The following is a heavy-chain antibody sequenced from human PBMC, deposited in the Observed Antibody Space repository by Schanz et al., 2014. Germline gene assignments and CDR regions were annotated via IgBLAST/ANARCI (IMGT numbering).Heavy chain of an antibody. V-gene: IGHV3-66*01. D-gene: IGHD3-9*01. CDR2: VHPGGST. CDR3: ANAADWPVTRFDP. Sequence: EVHLLESGGGLVQPGGSLRLSCAASGFIVRSNYMTWVRQAPGKGLEWVSFVHPGGSTYYPDSVKGRFTISRDNSKNTLFLQMNSLRAEDTAVYYCANAADWPVTRFDPWRQGTLVTVSS. J-gene: IGHJ5*02. CDR1: GFIVRSNY.